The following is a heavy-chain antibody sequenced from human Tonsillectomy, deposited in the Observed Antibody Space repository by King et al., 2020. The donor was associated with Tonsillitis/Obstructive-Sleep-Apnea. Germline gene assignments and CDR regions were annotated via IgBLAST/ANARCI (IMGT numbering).Heavy chain of an antibody. CDR2: INHSGST. CDR3: ARGEITYCSGGSCYFDY. D-gene: IGHD2-15*01. J-gene: IGHJ4*02. Sequence: VQLQQWGAGLLKPSETLSLTCAVYGGSFSGYYWSWIRQPPGKGLEWIGEINHSGSTNHNPSLKIRVTISVDTPKNQFSLKVSSATAADTAVYYCARGEITYCSGGSCYFDYWGQGTLVTVSS. V-gene: IGHV4-34*01. CDR1: GGSFSGYY.